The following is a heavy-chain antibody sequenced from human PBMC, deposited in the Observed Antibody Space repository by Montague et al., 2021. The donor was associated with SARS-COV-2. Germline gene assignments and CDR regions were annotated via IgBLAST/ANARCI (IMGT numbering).Heavy chain of an antibody. V-gene: IGHV3-21*01. Sequence: SLRLSCATSGFTFSFYSMNWVRQAPGKGLEWISSITSGSTYIYYADSVRGRFTISRDNAKNSLYLQMNSLRAEDTAVYYCARDATEGPGIGASGDYYYYMDVWGKGTTVTVSS. CDR2: ITSGSTYI. D-gene: IGHD6-13*01. CDR1: GFTFSFYS. CDR3: ARDATEGPGIGASGDYYYYMDV. J-gene: IGHJ6*03.